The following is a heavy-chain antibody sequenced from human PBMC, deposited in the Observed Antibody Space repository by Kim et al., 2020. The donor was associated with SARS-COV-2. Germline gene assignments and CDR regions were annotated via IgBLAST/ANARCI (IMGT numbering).Heavy chain of an antibody. V-gene: IGHV6-1*01. D-gene: IGHD2-2*01. J-gene: IGHJ5*02. CDR2: TYYRSKWYN. CDR1: VASVSSNS. Sequence: SQTLSLTCAIYVASVSSNSWNWIRQSPSRGLEWLGRTYYRSKWYNDYAVSVKSRITINPDKSKNQFSLQLNSVTPEDSAVYYCVRAGYCSSTRCRNWLDPRGQGTLVTVSS. CDR3: VRAGYCSSTRCRNWLDP.